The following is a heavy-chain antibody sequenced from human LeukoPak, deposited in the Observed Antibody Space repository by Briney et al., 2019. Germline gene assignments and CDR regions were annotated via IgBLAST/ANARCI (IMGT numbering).Heavy chain of an antibody. CDR2: ISSSSSYI. J-gene: IGHJ4*02. CDR1: GFTFSSYS. CDR3: ARDSIAVAGIVDY. Sequence: GRSLRLSCAASGFTFSSYSMNWVRQAPGKGLEWVSSISSSSSYIYYADSVKGRFTISRDNAKNSLYLQMNSLRAEDTAVYYCARDSIAVAGIVDYWGQGTLVTVSS. V-gene: IGHV3-21*01. D-gene: IGHD6-19*01.